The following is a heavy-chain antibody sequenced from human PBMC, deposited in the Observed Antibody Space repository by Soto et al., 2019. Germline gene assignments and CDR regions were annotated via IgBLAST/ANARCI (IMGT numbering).Heavy chain of an antibody. CDR3: ASARGYGLAN. Sequence: QVQLVQSGAEVKKPGSSLKVSCQVSGGTFSSYGFTWVRQAPGQGLEWMGGIIPMFGITNFTQKFQDRMTISADASTTTAYMQLNSLGSYDTAIYFCASARGYGLANWGQGTLLTVSS. V-gene: IGHV1-69*12. CDR1: GGTFSSYG. J-gene: IGHJ4*02. D-gene: IGHD2-15*01. CDR2: IIPMFGIT.